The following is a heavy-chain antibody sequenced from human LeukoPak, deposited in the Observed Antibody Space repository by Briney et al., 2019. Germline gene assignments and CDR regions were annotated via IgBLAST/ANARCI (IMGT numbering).Heavy chain of an antibody. CDR3: ARFDQVSETAGGY. V-gene: IGHV1-2*02. CDR2: INPHSGGT. Sequence: ASVKVSCKASGYTFTEYYMHWVRQAPGQGLEWLGWINPHSGGTNYAQKFQGRVTMTRDTSISTAYMELSRLRSDDTAVYYCARFDQVSETAGGYWGQGTLVTVSS. J-gene: IGHJ4*02. D-gene: IGHD5/OR15-5a*01. CDR1: GYTFTEYY.